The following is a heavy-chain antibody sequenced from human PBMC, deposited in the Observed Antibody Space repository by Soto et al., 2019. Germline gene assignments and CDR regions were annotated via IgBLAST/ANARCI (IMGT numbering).Heavy chain of an antibody. CDR3: AAELGNSGYDGHDY. J-gene: IGHJ4*02. D-gene: IGHD5-12*01. V-gene: IGHV3-30-3*01. CDR1: GFTFSSCA. CDR2: IIYDGSDK. Sequence: GGSLRLSCAASGFTFSSCAMHWVRQAPGKGLEWVAVIIYDGSDKYYADSVQGRFTISRDNSKNTLYLQMNSLRPEDTAVYYCAAELGNSGYDGHDYWGQGTLVTVSS.